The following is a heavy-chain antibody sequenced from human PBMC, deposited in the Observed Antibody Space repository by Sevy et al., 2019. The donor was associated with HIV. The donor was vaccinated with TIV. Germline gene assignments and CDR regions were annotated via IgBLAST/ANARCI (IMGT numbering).Heavy chain of an antibody. V-gene: IGHV3-73*01. CDR2: IRSKANSYAT. D-gene: IGHD3-22*01. Sequence: GGSLRLSCAASGFTFSGSAMHWVRQASGKGLEWVGRIRSKANSYATAYAASVKGRFTIPRDDSKNTAYLQMNSLKTEDTAVYYCTRLGYYDSSGYYNYWGQGTLVTVSS. J-gene: IGHJ4*02. CDR3: TRLGYYDSSGYYNY. CDR1: GFTFSGSA.